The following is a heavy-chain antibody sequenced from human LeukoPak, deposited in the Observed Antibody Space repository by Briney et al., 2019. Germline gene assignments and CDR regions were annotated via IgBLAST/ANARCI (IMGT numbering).Heavy chain of an antibody. V-gene: IGHV4-59*12. CDR2: IHYSGST. Sequence: SETLSLTCTVSGGSISSYYWSWIRQPPGKGLEWIGYIHYSGSTKYKSSLKSRVTISVDTSKNQFSLKLSSVTAADTAVYYCARAVPMVRGVVSAADYMDVWGKGTTVTISS. CDR3: ARAVPMVRGVVSAADYMDV. J-gene: IGHJ6*03. D-gene: IGHD3-10*01. CDR1: GGSISSYY.